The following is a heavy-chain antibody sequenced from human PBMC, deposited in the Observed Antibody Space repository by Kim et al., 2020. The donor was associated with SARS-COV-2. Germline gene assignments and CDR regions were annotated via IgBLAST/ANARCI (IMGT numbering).Heavy chain of an antibody. CDR3: ARALGWELDTWFDP. J-gene: IGHJ5*02. V-gene: IGHV4-59*01. D-gene: IGHD1-26*01. Sequence: NPPLSGRVTISVDTSKNPFSLKLSAVTAADTAVYYCARALGWELDTWFDPWGQGTLVTVSS.